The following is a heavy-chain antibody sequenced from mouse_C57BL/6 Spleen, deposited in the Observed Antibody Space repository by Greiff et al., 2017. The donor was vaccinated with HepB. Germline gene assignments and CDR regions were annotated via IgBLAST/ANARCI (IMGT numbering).Heavy chain of an antibody. CDR1: GYTFTSYW. Sequence: QVQLQQPGAELVRPGSSVKLSCKASGYTFTSYWMHWVKQRPIQGLEWIGNIDPSDSETHYNQKFKDKATLTVDKSSSTAYMQLSSLTSEDSAVYYCSRWVYDGTTRGAMDYWGQGTSVTVSS. V-gene: IGHV1-52*01. D-gene: IGHD2-3*01. CDR3: SRWVYDGTTRGAMDY. J-gene: IGHJ4*01. CDR2: IDPSDSET.